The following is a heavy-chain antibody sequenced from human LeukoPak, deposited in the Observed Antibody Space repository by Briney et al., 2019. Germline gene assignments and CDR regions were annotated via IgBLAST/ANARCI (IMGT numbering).Heavy chain of an antibody. J-gene: IGHJ4*02. CDR3: ARAGSGYSSDY. CDR2: ISSSSSYI. CDR1: GFTFSSYS. Sequence: GGSLRLSCAASGFTFSSYSMNWVRQAPGKGLEWVSSISSSSSYIYYADSVKGRLTISRDNAKNSLYLQMNSLRAEDTAVYYCARAGSGYSSDYWGQGTLVTVSS. V-gene: IGHV3-21*01. D-gene: IGHD5-18*01.